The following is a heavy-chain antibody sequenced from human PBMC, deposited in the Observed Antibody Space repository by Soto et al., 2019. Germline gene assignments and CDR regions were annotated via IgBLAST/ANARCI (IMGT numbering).Heavy chain of an antibody. D-gene: IGHD1-26*01. CDR1: RFTFSDYT. J-gene: IGHJ4*02. V-gene: IGHV3-64D*06. CDR2: ISGDGGST. Sequence: GGSLILSCSASRFTFSDYTMHWVRQAPGKGLEYVSAISGDGGSTYYADSVKDRFTISRDNSKNTLYLQMSSLRAEDTAVYFCVKAVFSGYYYVPFDYWGQGTLVTVSS. CDR3: VKAVFSGYYYVPFDY.